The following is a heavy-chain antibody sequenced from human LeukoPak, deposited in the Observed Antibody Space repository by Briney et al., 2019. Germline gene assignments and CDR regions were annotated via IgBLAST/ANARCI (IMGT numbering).Heavy chain of an antibody. CDR3: ARSISSGWIYYFDY. V-gene: IGHV4-34*01. D-gene: IGHD3-22*01. CDR2: INHSGST. J-gene: IGHJ4*02. Sequence: SETLSLTCAVYGGSFSGYYWSWIRQPPGKGLEWIGEINHSGSTNYNPSLKNRVTISVDTSKNQFSLKLSSVTAADTAVYYCARSISSGWIYYFDYWGQGTLVTVSS. CDR1: GGSFSGYY.